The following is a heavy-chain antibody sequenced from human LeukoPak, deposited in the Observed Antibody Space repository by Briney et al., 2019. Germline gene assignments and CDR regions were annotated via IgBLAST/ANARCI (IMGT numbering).Heavy chain of an antibody. CDR1: GFTVSSNY. CDR2: IYSSGSP. CDR3: ARGGLGNCSSTSCPPYYYGMDV. J-gene: IGHJ6*02. Sequence: GGSLRLSCAASGFTVSSNYMSWVRQAPGKGLEGVSVIYSSGSPYYADSVKGRFTISRDNSKNTLYLQMNSLRAEDTAVYYCARGGLGNCSSTSCPPYYYGMDVWGQGTTVTVSS. V-gene: IGHV3-66*02. D-gene: IGHD2-2*01.